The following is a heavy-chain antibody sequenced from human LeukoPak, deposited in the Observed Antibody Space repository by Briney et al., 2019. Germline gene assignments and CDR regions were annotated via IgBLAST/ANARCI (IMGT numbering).Heavy chain of an antibody. CDR2: IYYSGST. D-gene: IGHD3-22*01. CDR1: GGSISSGGYY. Sequence: SETLSLTCTVSGGSISSGGYYWSWISQHPGKGLEWIGYIYYSGSTYYNPSLKSRVTISVDTSKNQFSLKLSSVTAADTAVYYCARVGYYYDSSGKTDAFDIWGQGTMVTVSS. CDR3: ARVGYYYDSSGKTDAFDI. J-gene: IGHJ3*02. V-gene: IGHV4-31*03.